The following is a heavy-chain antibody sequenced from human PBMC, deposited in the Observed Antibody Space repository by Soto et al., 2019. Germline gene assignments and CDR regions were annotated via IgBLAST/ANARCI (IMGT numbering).Heavy chain of an antibody. CDR3: AGAADLNFDY. CDR2: IYYSGST. Sequence: SETLSLTCTVSGVSISSNKYYWGWIRQPPGKGLEWIGNIYYSGSTYYNPSLKSRVTISVDTSKNWFSLKLSSVTAADVAVYYCAGAADLNFDYWGQGTLVTVSS. V-gene: IGHV4-39*01. CDR1: GVSISSNKYY. D-gene: IGHD6-13*01. J-gene: IGHJ4*02.